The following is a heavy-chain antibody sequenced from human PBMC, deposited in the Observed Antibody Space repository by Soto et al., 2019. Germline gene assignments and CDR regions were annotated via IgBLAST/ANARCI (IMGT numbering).Heavy chain of an antibody. CDR1: NGSISSSNYH. V-gene: IGHV4-39*01. CDR3: ARRKHGDSSGWGEFDY. D-gene: IGHD6-19*01. CDR2: IYYSGTT. Sequence: QLQLQESGPGLVKPSETLSLTCTVSNGSISSSNYHWGWIRQAPGKGLECIGSIYYSGTTYYNPSLKSRVTISVETSNNQFSLKLSSVTAADTAVYYCARRKHGDSSGWGEFDYWGQGTLVTVSS. J-gene: IGHJ4*02.